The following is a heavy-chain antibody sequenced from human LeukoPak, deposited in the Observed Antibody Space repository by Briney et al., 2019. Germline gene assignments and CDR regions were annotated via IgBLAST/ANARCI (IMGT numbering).Heavy chain of an antibody. D-gene: IGHD6-19*01. CDR3: ARRYSSGWYNWFDP. CDR1: GGSFSGYY. CDR2: INHSGST. Sequence: KPSETLSLTCAVYGGSFSGYYRSWIRQPPGKGLEWIGEINHSGSTNYNPSLKGRVTISVDTSKNQFSLKLSSVTAADTAVYYCARRYSSGWYNWFDPWGQGTLVTVSS. V-gene: IGHV4-34*01. J-gene: IGHJ5*02.